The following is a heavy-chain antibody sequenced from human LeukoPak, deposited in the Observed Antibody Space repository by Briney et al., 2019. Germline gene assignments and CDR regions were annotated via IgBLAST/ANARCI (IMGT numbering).Heavy chain of an antibody. CDR3: AREERLYSSSWYPRPYYYYMDV. V-gene: IGHV4-61*02. J-gene: IGHJ6*03. CDR1: GGSISSNTYY. Sequence: SQTLSLTCTVSGGSISSNTYYWSWIRQPAGKGLEWIGRIYTSGSTNYNPSLKSRVTMSVDTSKNQFSLKLSSVTAADTAVYYCAREERLYSSSWYPRPYYYYMDVWGKGTTVTISS. CDR2: IYTSGST. D-gene: IGHD6-13*01.